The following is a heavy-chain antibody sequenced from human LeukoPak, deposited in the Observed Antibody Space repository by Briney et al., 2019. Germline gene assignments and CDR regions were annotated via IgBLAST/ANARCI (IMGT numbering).Heavy chain of an antibody. J-gene: IGHJ5*02. CDR3: ARDRGFDYYDSSGYYFNWFDP. CDR2: ISAYNGNT. V-gene: IGHV1-18*01. D-gene: IGHD3-22*01. CDR1: GYTFTSYG. Sequence: ASVKVSCKASGYTFTSYGISWVRQAPGQGPEWMGWISAYNGNTNYAQKLQGRVTMTTDTSTSTAYMELRSLRSDDTAVYYCARDRGFDYYDSSGYYFNWFDPWGQGTLVTVSS.